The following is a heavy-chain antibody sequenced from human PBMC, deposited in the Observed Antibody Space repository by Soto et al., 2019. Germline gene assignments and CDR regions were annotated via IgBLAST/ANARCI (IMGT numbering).Heavy chain of an antibody. D-gene: IGHD3-10*01. J-gene: IGHJ6*02. CDR2: IYPGDSDT. CDR3: ARVXGSGSYSQRYYYYGLDV. Sequence: GESLKISCKGSGYSFTSFWIDWVRQMPGKGLEWMGIIYPGDSDTRYSPSFQGQVTISVGKSISTAYLQWSSLKASDTAMYYCARVXGSGSYSQRYYYYGLDVWGQGTTVTVSS. CDR1: GYSFTSFW. V-gene: IGHV5-51*01.